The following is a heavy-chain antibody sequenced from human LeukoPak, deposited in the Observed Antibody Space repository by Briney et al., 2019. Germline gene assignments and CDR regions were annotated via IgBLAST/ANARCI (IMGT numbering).Heavy chain of an antibody. CDR2: IKQDGSES. CDR3: ARGWLVPDF. J-gene: IGHJ4*02. Sequence: GGSLRLSCAASGFTFGSYRMSWVRQAPGKGLEWVANIKQDGSESYYVDSVKGRFTISRDNAKNSLYLQMNSLRAEDTAVYSCARGWLVPDFWGQGTLVTVSS. V-gene: IGHV3-7*01. CDR1: GFTFGSYR. D-gene: IGHD6-19*01.